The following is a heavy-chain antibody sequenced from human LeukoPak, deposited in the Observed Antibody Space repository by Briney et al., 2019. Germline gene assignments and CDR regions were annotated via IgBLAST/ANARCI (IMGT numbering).Heavy chain of an antibody. D-gene: IGHD5-24*01. CDR3: SRGPIQLWMHNGMDV. J-gene: IGHJ6*02. CDR1: GFTPGDHA. V-gene: IGHV3-49*04. Sequence: GSLRLSCAASGFTPGDHAKTWVRQAPGKGLEWVAFIRSNAYRGTTEYAPSVKGRFSISRDDSKSVVYLQMNGLKSEDTAVYYCSRGPIQLWMHNGMDVWGQGATVTVSS. CDR2: IRSNAYRGTT.